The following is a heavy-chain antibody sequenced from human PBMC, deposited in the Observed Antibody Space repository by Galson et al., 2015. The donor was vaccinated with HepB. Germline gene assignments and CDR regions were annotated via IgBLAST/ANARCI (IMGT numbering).Heavy chain of an antibody. D-gene: IGHD4-23*01. CDR2: ISSSSSYI. J-gene: IGHJ2*01. CDR1: GFTFSSYS. Sequence: SLRLSCAASGFTFSSYSMNWVRQAPGKGLEWVSSISSSSSYIYYADSVKGRFTISRDNAKNSLYLQMNSLRAEDTAVYYCAKDWDYGGNHWYFDLWGRGTLVTVSS. CDR3: AKDWDYGGNHWYFDL. V-gene: IGHV3-21*06.